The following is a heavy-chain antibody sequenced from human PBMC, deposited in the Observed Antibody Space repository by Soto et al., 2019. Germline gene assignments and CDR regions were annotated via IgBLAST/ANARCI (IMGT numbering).Heavy chain of an antibody. CDR1: GYSFTSYW. J-gene: IGHJ6*02. D-gene: IGHD6-13*01. V-gene: IGHV5-51*01. CDR2: IYPGDSDT. Sequence: PGESLKISCKVSGYSFTSYWIGGVRQMPGKGLEWMGIIYPGDSDTRYSPSFQGQVTISADKSISTAYLQWSSLKASDTAMYYCARNGGRIAAAGPHYYYYGMDVWGQGTTVTVSS. CDR3: ARNGGRIAAAGPHYYYYGMDV.